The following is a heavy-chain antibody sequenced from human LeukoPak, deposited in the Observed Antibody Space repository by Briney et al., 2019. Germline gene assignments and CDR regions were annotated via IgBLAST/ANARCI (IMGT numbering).Heavy chain of an antibody. Sequence: SVKVSCKASGGTFSSYAISWVRQAPGQGLEWMGGIIPIFGTANYAQKFQGRVTITADESTSTAYMELSSLRSEDTAVYYCARPLVDRYSGSIDGDYYYGMDVWGQGPRSPSP. CDR1: GGTFSSYA. CDR3: ARPLVDRYSGSIDGDYYYGMDV. V-gene: IGHV1-69*13. CDR2: IIPIFGTA. J-gene: IGHJ6*02. D-gene: IGHD1-26*01.